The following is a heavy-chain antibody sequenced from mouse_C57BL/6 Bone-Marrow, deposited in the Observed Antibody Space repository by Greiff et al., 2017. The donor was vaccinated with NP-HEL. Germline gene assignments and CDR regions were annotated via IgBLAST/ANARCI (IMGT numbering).Heavy chain of an antibody. CDR2: SRNKANDYTT. CDR3: ARDNWDRRFDV. Sequence: EVKLMESGGGLVQSGRSLRLSCATSGFTFSDFYMEWVRQAPGTGLEWIAASRNKANDYTTEYSASVQGRFIVSRDTSQSILYLQMNALRAEDTAMYYCARDNWDRRFDVWGTGTTVTVSS. J-gene: IGHJ1*03. CDR1: GFTFSDFY. D-gene: IGHD4-1*01. V-gene: IGHV7-1*01.